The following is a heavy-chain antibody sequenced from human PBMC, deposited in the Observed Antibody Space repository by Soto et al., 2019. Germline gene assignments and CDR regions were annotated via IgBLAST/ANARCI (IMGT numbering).Heavy chain of an antibody. J-gene: IGHJ5*02. V-gene: IGHV1-2*02. CDR3: ARATLIIRHITNLGEASPGVVEH. D-gene: IGHD3-3*01. CDR2: ISPESGVT. Sequence: QVQLVQSGAEVKMPGASVRVSCEASGYTFTEYFLHWVRQAPGQGLEWMGWISPESGVTNIAPNFEGRVTMTAATAITTAYMQLSGLRYDDTAVYYCARATLIIRHITNLGEASPGVVEHWGQGTLVSVSS. CDR1: GYTFTEYF.